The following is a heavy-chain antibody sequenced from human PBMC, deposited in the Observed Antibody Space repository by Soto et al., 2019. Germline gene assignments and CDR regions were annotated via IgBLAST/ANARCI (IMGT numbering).Heavy chain of an antibody. V-gene: IGHV3-33*01. D-gene: IGHD1-26*01. Sequence: QVQLVESGGGVVQPGRSLRLSCAASGFTLSSYNMHWLRQAPGKGLEWVAVIWDDGSNKYYADSVKGRCTISRDNSNNTLYLQMNSLRAEETAMDYCARDLDSGSWGVDYLGQGTLVTVSS. J-gene: IGHJ4*02. CDR1: GFTLSSYN. CDR2: IWDDGSNK. CDR3: ARDLDSGSWGVDY.